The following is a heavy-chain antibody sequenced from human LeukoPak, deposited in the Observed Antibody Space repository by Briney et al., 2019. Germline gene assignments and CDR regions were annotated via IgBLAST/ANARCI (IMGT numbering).Heavy chain of an antibody. CDR1: GFTFTTYS. CDR3: TSRGDFWSGYWAMNV. Sequence: GGSLGLSCVASGFTFTTYSLNWVRQAPGKGLEWVSSISSTRSYIYYADSVKGRFTLSRDNAKNSIYLQMDSLRAEDTAVYYCTSRGDFWSGYWAMNVWGQGTTVIASS. CDR2: ISSTRSYI. D-gene: IGHD3-3*01. V-gene: IGHV3-21*01. J-gene: IGHJ6*02.